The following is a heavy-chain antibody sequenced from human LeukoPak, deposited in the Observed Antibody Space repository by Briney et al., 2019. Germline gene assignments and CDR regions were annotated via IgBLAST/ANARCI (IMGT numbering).Heavy chain of an antibody. V-gene: IGHV1-69*06. CDR3: ATRAPPNYYYGMDV. CDR1: GGTFSSYA. Sequence: SVKVSCKASGGTFSSYAISWVRQAPGQGLEWMGGIIPIFGTANYAQKFQGRVTMTEDTSTDTAYMELSSLRSEDTAVYYCATRAPPNYYYGMDVWGQGTTVTVSS. CDR2: IIPIFGTA. D-gene: IGHD1-14*01. J-gene: IGHJ6*02.